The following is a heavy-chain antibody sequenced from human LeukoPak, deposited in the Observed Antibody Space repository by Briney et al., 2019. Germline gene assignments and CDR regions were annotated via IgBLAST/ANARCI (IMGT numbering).Heavy chain of an antibody. D-gene: IGHD3-10*01. CDR1: GFTFSSYD. CDR2: IRYDGSHK. Sequence: GGSLRLSCAASGFTFSSYDMHWVRQAPGKGLEWVAFIRYDGSHKYYADSVKGRFTISRDDSKNTLYLQINSLRAEDTAVYYCAKDGRTYDYDSGDSRFDPWGQGTLVTVSS. J-gene: IGHJ5*02. V-gene: IGHV3-30*02. CDR3: AKDGRTYDYDSGDSRFDP.